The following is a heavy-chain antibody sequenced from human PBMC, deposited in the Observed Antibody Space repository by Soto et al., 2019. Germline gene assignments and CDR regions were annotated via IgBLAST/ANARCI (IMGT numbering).Heavy chain of an antibody. Sequence: EVQMVESGGGVVQPGGSLRLSCAASGFSVTNNYRNWFRRAPGKGLEWVSIIDIGGNTYYADSVKDRFTISRDDPKNTLYLQMDSLRPEDTAVYFCARGRGSTGYLGREHYFDYWGQGTLVTVSP. CDR2: IDIGGNT. CDR3: ARGRGSTGYLGREHYFDY. J-gene: IGHJ4*02. CDR1: GFSVTNNY. V-gene: IGHV3-66*01. D-gene: IGHD3-16*01.